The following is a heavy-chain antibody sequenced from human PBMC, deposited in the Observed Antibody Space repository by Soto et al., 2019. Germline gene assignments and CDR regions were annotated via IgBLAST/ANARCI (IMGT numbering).Heavy chain of an antibody. V-gene: IGHV3-30-3*01. D-gene: IGHD2-2*01. CDR1: GFTFSSYA. Sequence: QVQLVESGGGVVQPGRSLRLSCAASGFTFSSYAMHWVRQAPGKGLEWVAVISYDGSNKYYAESVKGRFTISRDNAKNTLYLQMNSLRDEDTAVYYCARDGCSSSSCYLEGGMDVWGQGTTVTVSS. CDR3: ARDGCSSSSCYLEGGMDV. CDR2: ISYDGSNK. J-gene: IGHJ6*02.